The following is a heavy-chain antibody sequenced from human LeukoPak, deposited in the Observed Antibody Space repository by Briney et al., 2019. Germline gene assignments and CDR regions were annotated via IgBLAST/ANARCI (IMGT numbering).Heavy chain of an antibody. J-gene: IGHJ6*03. CDR1: GGSISSSSYY. CDR2: IYYSGST. Sequence: SETLSLTCTVSGGSISSSSYYWGWIRQPPGKGLEWIGSIYYSGSTYYNPSLKSRVTISVDTSKNQFSLKLSSVTAADTAVYYCARRRAARRDYYYYYMDVWGKGTTVTVSS. D-gene: IGHD6-6*01. CDR3: ARRRAARRDYYYYYMDV. V-gene: IGHV4-39*07.